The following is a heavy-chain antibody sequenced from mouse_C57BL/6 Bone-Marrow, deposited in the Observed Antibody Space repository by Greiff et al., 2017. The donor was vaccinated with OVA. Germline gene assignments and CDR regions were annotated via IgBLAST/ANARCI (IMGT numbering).Heavy chain of an antibody. V-gene: IGHV1-9*01. D-gene: IGHD2-2*01. J-gene: IGHJ2*02. Sequence: QVQLKEPGAELMKPGASVKLSCKATGYTFTGYWIEWVKQRPGHGLEWIGEILPGSSSTNYNEKFKGKATFTADTSSNTAYMQLSSLTTEDSAIYYGAGDGYDVDYWGQGTSLTVSS. CDR1: GYTFTGYW. CDR3: AGDGYDVDY. CDR2: ILPGSSST.